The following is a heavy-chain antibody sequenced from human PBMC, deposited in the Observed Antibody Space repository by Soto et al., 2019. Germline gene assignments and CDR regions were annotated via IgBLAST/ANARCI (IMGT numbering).Heavy chain of an antibody. V-gene: IGHV3-21*04. Sequence: GGSLRLSCAASGFTFSDYAMNWVRQAPGKGLEWVSSISRSGIYLYNVDSVKGRFTISRDNAKNSLYLQMNSLRAEDTAVYYCAREGPHASMAYWGQGTLVTVSS. J-gene: IGHJ4*02. CDR3: AREGPHASMAY. CDR2: ISRSGIYL. D-gene: IGHD2-21*01. CDR1: GFTFSDYA.